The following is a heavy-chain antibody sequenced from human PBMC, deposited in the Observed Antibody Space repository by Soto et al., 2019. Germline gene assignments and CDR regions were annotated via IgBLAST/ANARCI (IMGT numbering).Heavy chain of an antibody. CDR3: TLHIVVVTSVHNYFNH. D-gene: IGHD2-21*02. Sequence: EVQLVESGGGLVKPGGSLRLSCVASGFNLSHPWMTWVRQAAGKGLEWVGRIKSKTDGETTDYAAPVKGRFTISRDDSKNTMYLQMNSLQIEDTAVYYCTLHIVVVTSVHNYFNHWGQGTLVTVSS. CDR1: GFNLSHPW. CDR2: IKSKTDGETT. V-gene: IGHV3-15*01. J-gene: IGHJ4*02.